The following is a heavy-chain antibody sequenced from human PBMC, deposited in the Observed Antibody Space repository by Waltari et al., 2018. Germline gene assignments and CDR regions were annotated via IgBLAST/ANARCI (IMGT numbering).Heavy chain of an antibody. CDR2: INHSGST. D-gene: IGHD2-2*01. CDR3: ATRGGDIVVVPAALSGAFDI. V-gene: IGHV4-34*01. CDR1: GGSFSGYY. J-gene: IGHJ3*02. Sequence: QVQLQQWGAGLLKPSETLSLTCAVYGGSFSGYYWSWIRQPPGKGLEWIGEINHSGSTNYNPSLKSRVTISVETSKNQFSLKLSSVTAADTAVYYCATRGGDIVVVPAALSGAFDIWGQGTMVTVSS.